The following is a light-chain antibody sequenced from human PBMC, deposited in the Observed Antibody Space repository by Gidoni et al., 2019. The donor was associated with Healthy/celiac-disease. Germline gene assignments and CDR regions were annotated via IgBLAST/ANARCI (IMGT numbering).Light chain of an antibody. Sequence: EIVLTQSPGTLSLSPGARATLSCRASQSVSSSYLALYQQQPGQAPRLLLYCASSRATGIPDRFSGSGSGTDFTLTISRLEPDDFAVYYCQQYGSSPPLTFXGXTKVEIK. CDR2: CAS. V-gene: IGKV3-20*01. CDR1: QSVSSSY. J-gene: IGKJ4*01. CDR3: QQYGSSPPLT.